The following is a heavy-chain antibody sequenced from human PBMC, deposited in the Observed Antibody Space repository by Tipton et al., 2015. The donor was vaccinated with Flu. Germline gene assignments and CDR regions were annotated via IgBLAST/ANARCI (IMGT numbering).Heavy chain of an antibody. Sequence: LRLSCAVSGYSISSGYYWGWIRQPPGKGLEWIGSIYHSGSTYYNPSLKSRVTISVDTSKNQFSLKLSSVTAADTAVYYCVRHPSSLGAFDIWAQGTMVTVSS. D-gene: IGHD7-27*01. J-gene: IGHJ3*02. CDR2: IYHSGST. CDR3: VRHPSSLGAFDI. CDR1: GYSISSGYY. V-gene: IGHV4-38-2*01.